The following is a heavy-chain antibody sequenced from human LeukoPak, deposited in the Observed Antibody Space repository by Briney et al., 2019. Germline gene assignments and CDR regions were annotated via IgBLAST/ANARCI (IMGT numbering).Heavy chain of an antibody. Sequence: SGGSLRLSCAASGFTLNTYSMNWVRQAPGKGLEWDSSIRSTYIYYADSVKGRFTIARDNANNSLYLQMNSLRAEDTAVYYCARGVDSSWSIDYWGQGTLVTVSS. J-gene: IGHJ4*02. CDR3: ARGVDSSWSIDY. V-gene: IGHV3-21*01. CDR2: IRSTYI. D-gene: IGHD6-13*01. CDR1: GFTLNTYS.